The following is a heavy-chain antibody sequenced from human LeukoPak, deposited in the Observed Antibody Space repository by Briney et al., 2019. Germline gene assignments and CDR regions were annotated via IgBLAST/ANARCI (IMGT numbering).Heavy chain of an antibody. D-gene: IGHD3-10*01. Sequence: GGGLRVSCAASGFTFSGYAMSWVRQAPGKGLEWVSAISGSGGSTYYADSVKGRFTISRDNSKNTLYLQMNSLRAEETAVYYCAKWPVYGLFMVRGVIITRSYFDYWGQGTLVTVSS. CDR3: AKWPVYGLFMVRGVIITRSYFDY. CDR2: ISGSGGST. J-gene: IGHJ4*02. V-gene: IGHV3-23*01. CDR1: GFTFSGYA.